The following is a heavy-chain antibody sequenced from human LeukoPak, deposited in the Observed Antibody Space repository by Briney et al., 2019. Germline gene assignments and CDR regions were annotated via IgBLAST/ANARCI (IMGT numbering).Heavy chain of an antibody. CDR3: ARDGYCSGGSCYYYYYYMDV. V-gene: IGHV3-30*03. J-gene: IGHJ6*03. D-gene: IGHD2-15*01. Sequence: PGGSLRLSCAASGFTFSRYGIHWVRQAPGKGLEWVAVISYDGGIKYYADSVKGRFTISRDNSKNTLYLEMNSLRAEDTAVYYCARDGYCSGGSCYYYYYYMDVWGKGTTVTVSS. CDR1: GFTFSRYG. CDR2: ISYDGGIK.